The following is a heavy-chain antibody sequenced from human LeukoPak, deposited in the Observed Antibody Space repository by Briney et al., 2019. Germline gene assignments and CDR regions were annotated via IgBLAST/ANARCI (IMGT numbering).Heavy chain of an antibody. D-gene: IGHD4-17*01. V-gene: IGHV7-4-1*02. CDR1: GYTFTSYA. J-gene: IGHJ4*02. CDR3: ARDKDYGDYAGDAFDI. CDR2: INTNTGNP. Sequence: ASVKVSCKASGYTFTSYAMNWVRQAPGQGLEWMGWINTNTGNPTYAQGFTGRFVFSLDTSVSTAYLQISSLKAEDTAVYYCARDKDYGDYAGDAFDIWGQGTLVTVSS.